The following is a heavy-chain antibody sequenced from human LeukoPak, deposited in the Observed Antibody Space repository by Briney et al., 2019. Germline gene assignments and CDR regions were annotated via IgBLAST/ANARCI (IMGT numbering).Heavy chain of an antibody. CDR1: GFTFSSYG. CDR2: ISYDGSNK. V-gene: IGHV3-30*18. CDR3: AKAELRFVAFYFDY. D-gene: IGHD3-3*01. J-gene: IGHJ4*02. Sequence: PGGSLRLSCAASGFTFSSYGMHWVRQAPGKGLEWVAVISYDGSNKYYADSVKGRFTISRDNSKNTLYLQMNSLRAEDTAVYYCAKAELRFVAFYFDYWGQGTLVTVSS.